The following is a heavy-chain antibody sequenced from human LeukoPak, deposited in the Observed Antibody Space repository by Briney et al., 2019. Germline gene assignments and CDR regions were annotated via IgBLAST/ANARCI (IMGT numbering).Heavy chain of an antibody. V-gene: IGHV4-59*01. CDR1: GGSISSYY. CDR2: IYYSGST. Sequence: AETLSLTCTVSGGSISSYYWSWIRQPPGKGLEWIGYIYYSGSTNYNPSLKSRVTISVDTSKNQFSLKLSSVTAADTAVYYCARDARDGYNRLKKGAFDIWGQGTTVTVSS. J-gene: IGHJ3*02. D-gene: IGHD5-24*01. CDR3: ARDARDGYNRLKKGAFDI.